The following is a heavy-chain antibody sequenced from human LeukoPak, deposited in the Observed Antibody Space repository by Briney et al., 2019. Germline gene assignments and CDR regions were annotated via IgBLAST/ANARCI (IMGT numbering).Heavy chain of an antibody. CDR2: LNPSGGSS. D-gene: IGHD5-24*01. Sequence: ASVKVSCKASGYTVTSYYMHWVRQAPGQGLEWMAILNPSGGSSNYAQKFQGRATLTRATSTGTVYMELSSLRSEDAAVYYCASVYKHGMDVWGQGTTVIVSS. CDR3: ASVYKHGMDV. V-gene: IGHV1-46*01. J-gene: IGHJ6*02. CDR1: GYTVTSYY.